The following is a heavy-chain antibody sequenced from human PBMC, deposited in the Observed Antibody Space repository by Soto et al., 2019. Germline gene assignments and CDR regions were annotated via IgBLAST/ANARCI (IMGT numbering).Heavy chain of an antibody. CDR2: IKHSGST. J-gene: IGHJ6*03. Sequence: SETLSLTCAVYGGSFSGYYWSWIRQPPGKGLEWIGEIKHSGSTNYNPSLKSRVTISVDTSKNQFSLKLSSVTAADTAVYYCARGDFLYSKAESYYYMDVWGKGTTVTVSS. D-gene: IGHD4-4*01. V-gene: IGHV4-34*01. CDR1: GGSFSGYY. CDR3: ARGDFLYSKAESYYYMDV.